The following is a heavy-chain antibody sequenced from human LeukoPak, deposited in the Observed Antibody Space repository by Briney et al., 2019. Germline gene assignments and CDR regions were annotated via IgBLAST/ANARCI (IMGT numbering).Heavy chain of an antibody. Sequence: GGSLRLSCAASGFTFSSYWMTWIRQAPGKGLEWVANIKQDGSEKYYVDSVKGRFTISRDNAKNSLYLQMNSLRAEDTAVYYCARDTGGGYSCYGCWGQGTLVTVSS. CDR2: IKQDGSEK. J-gene: IGHJ4*02. CDR1: GFTFSSYW. D-gene: IGHD2-2*01. V-gene: IGHV3-7*01. CDR3: ARDTGGGYSCYGC.